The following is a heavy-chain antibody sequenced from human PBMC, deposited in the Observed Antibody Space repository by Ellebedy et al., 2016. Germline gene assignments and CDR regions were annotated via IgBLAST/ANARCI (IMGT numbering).Heavy chain of an antibody. V-gene: IGHV3-23*01. CDR2: ISGSGYNT. Sequence: GESLKISCAASGFTFSSYAMTWVRQAPGKGLEWVSSISGSGYNTYYADSVKGRFTISRDNSKNALYLQMYSLRSDDTAVYYCARIFDDYVWGSFLWGQGTLVTVSS. J-gene: IGHJ4*02. CDR3: ARIFDDYVWGSFL. D-gene: IGHD3-16*01. CDR1: GFTFSSYA.